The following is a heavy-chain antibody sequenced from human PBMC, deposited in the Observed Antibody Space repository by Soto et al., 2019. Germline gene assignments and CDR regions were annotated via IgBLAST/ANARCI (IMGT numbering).Heavy chain of an antibody. CDR1: GGSISGYF. J-gene: IGHJ4*02. CDR3: ARVPDIAAAGPYYFDY. V-gene: IGHV4-59*12. Sequence: SETLSLTCIVSGGSISGYFWSWIRQPPGKGLEWVGYIYYSGSTNYNPSLKSRVTISVDKSKNQFSLKLSSVTAADTAVGYCARVPDIAAAGPYYFDYWGQGTLVTVSS. D-gene: IGHD6-13*01. CDR2: IYYSGST.